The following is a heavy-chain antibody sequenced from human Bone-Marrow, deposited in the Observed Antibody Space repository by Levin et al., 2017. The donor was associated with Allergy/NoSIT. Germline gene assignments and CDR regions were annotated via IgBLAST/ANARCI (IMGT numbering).Heavy chain of an antibody. CDR3: ATKAGYSANDSPFDH. D-gene: IGHD5-12*01. CDR1: GFIFSNYW. J-gene: IGHJ4*02. V-gene: IGHV3-7*02. Sequence: GESLKISCAASGFIFSNYWMTWVRQAPGKGLQWVARINQDGSEKSYVDSLKGRFTISRDNAKNSLYLHMNGLRDEDTAVYYCATKAGYSANDSPFDHWGQGTLVTVSS. CDR2: INQDGSEK.